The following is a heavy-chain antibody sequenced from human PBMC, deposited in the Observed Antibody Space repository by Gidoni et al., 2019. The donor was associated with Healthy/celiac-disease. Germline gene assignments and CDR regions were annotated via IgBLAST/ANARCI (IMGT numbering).Heavy chain of an antibody. J-gene: IGHJ5*02. CDR1: GGSISSSSYY. Sequence: QLQLQVSGPGLVKPSATLSLACTVSGGSISSSSYYWGWLRQPPGKGLECIGSIYYSGSTYYNPSLKSRVTISVDTSKNQFSLKLSSVTASDTAVYYCARQYSYGPNWFDPWGQGTLVTVSS. D-gene: IGHD5-18*01. CDR3: ARQYSYGPNWFDP. CDR2: IYYSGST. V-gene: IGHV4-39*01.